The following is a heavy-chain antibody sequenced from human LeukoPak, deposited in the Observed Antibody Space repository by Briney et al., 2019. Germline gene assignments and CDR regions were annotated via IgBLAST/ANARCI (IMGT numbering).Heavy chain of an antibody. D-gene: IGHD5-18*01. CDR3: ASHRRSHGAEY. Sequence: SETLSLTCTVSGGSFEHYFWSWIRQPPGKGLEFIGYVYYTGTTDYSPSLRSRLTISADTAKNQFSLNLRSVTAADTAVYYCASHRRSHGAEYWGQGILVTVSS. J-gene: IGHJ4*02. V-gene: IGHV4-59*01. CDR2: VYYTGTT. CDR1: GGSFEHYF.